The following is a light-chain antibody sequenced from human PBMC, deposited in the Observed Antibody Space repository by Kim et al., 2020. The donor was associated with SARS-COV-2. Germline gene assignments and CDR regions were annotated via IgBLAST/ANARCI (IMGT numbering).Light chain of an antibody. Sequence: GQTNTITCTGTSSDVGGYNYVSWYQQHPSKAPKLMIYDVSNRPSGVSNRFSGSQSGNTASLTISGLQAEDEADYYCNSYTTSNSYVFGTGTKVTVL. J-gene: IGLJ1*01. V-gene: IGLV2-14*03. CDR1: SSDVGGYNY. CDR2: DVS. CDR3: NSYTTSNSYV.